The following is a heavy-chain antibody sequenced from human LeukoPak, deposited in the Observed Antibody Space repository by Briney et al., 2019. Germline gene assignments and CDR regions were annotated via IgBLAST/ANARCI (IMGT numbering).Heavy chain of an antibody. D-gene: IGHD4-17*01. CDR3: ASNDYGDYHTPGAFDI. CDR1: GYTFTGYY. V-gene: IGHV1-2*02. Sequence: ASVKVSCKASGYTFTGYYMHWVRQAPGQGLEWMGWINPNSGGTNYAQKFQGRVTMTRDTSISTAYMELSRLRSDDTAVYYCASNDYGDYHTPGAFDIWGQGTMVTVSS. J-gene: IGHJ3*02. CDR2: INPNSGGT.